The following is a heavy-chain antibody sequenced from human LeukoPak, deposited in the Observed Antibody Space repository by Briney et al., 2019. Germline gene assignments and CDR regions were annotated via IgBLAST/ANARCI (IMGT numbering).Heavy chain of an antibody. CDR3: ARHSSGWYGYYYYYGMDV. V-gene: IGHV4-39*01. Sequence: SETLSLTCTVSGGSISSSSYYWGWIRQPPGKGLEWIGSIYYSGSTYYNPSLKSRVTISVDTSKNQFSLKLSSVTAADTAVYYCARHSSGWYGYYYYYGMDVWGQGTTVTVSS. CDR1: GGSISSSSYY. J-gene: IGHJ6*02. D-gene: IGHD6-19*01. CDR2: IYYSGST.